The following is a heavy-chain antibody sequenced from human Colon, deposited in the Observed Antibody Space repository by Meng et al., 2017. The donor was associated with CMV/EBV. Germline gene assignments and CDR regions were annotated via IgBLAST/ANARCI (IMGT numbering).Heavy chain of an antibody. D-gene: IGHD4-23*01. J-gene: IGHJ4*02. CDR3: ARGYGGNSVDY. V-gene: IGHV1-69*02. CDR2: IIPIPGIA. CDR1: GGTFSSYT. Sequence: SVKVSCKASGGTFSSYTISWVRQAPGQGLEWMGRIIPIPGIANYAQKFQGRVTITADKSTSTAYMELSSLRSEDTAVYYCARGYGGNSVDYWGQGTLVTVSS.